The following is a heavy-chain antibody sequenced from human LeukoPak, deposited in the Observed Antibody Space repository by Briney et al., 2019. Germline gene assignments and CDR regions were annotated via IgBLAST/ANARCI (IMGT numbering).Heavy chain of an antibody. CDR2: INPNSGGT. CDR3: ARALKVQLERPYYYYMDV. Sequence: GASVRVSCKASGYTFTGYYMHWVRQAPGQGLEWMRWINPNSGGTNYAQKFQGRVTMTRDTSISAAYMELSRLRSDDTAVYYCARALKVQLERPYYYYMDVWGKGTTVTVSS. D-gene: IGHD1-1*01. J-gene: IGHJ6*03. V-gene: IGHV1-2*02. CDR1: GYTFTGYY.